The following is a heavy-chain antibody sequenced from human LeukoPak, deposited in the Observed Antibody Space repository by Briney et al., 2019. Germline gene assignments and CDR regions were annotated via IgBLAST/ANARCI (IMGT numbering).Heavy chain of an antibody. J-gene: IGHJ4*02. CDR2: ISGSGGST. Sequence: GGSLRLSCTPPGFTFSSYAMSWVRQAPGKGLEWVSAISGSGGSTYYADSVKGRFTISRDNSKNTLYLQMNSLRAEDTAVYYCAKTHSGSYYPFGYWGQGTLVTVSS. CDR1: GFTFSSYA. V-gene: IGHV3-23*01. D-gene: IGHD1-26*01. CDR3: AKTHSGSYYPFGY.